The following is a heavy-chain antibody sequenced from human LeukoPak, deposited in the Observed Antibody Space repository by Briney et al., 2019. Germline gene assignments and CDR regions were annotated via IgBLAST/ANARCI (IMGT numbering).Heavy chain of an antibody. CDR1: GGSISSGSYY. J-gene: IGHJ6*03. CDR3: ARDGWGWEPPYYYYYMDV. V-gene: IGHV4-61*02. D-gene: IGHD1-26*01. Sequence: PSETLSLTCTVSGGSISSGSYYWSWIRQPAGKGLEWIGRIYTSGSTNYNPSLKSRVTISVDTSKNQFSLKLSSVTAADTAVYYCARDGWGWEPPYYYYYMDVWGKGTTVTVSS. CDR2: IYTSGST.